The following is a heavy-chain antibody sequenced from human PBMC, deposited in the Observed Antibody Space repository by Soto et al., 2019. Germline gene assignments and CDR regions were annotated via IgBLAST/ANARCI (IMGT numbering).Heavy chain of an antibody. J-gene: IGHJ6*02. Sequence: QVHLVQSGTEVKKPGSSVKVSCKASGGTFSSSGFSWVRQAPGQGLEWRGMIVPSLDTTNYAQKFQARVTITADEVTSTAYIELRSLRSEDTAVYYCARWPQPRYTADPYAVDVWGQGTRVIVSS. CDR1: GGTFSSSG. CDR2: IVPSLDTT. D-gene: IGHD3-16*02. V-gene: IGHV1-69*11. CDR3: ARWPQPRYTADPYAVDV.